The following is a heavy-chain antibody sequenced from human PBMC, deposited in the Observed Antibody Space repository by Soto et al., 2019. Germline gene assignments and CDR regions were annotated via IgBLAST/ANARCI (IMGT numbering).Heavy chain of an antibody. CDR1: GFTFSSYG. J-gene: IGHJ4*02. V-gene: IGHV3-30*03. CDR2: ISKDGSVK. D-gene: IGHD2-8*02. CDR3: TGEVASGY. Sequence: ESGGGVVQPGRSLRLSCAASGFTFSSYGMHWVRQSPGKGLEWVAVISKDGSVKYYADSVKGRFTISRDNSQNTLYLQMNSLGAEDTAVYYCTGEVASGYWGQGTLVTVCS.